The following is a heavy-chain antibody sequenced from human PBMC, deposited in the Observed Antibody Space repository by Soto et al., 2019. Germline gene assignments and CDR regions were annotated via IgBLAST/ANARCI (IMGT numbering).Heavy chain of an antibody. D-gene: IGHD5-18*01. Sequence: QVQLVESGGGVVQPGRSLRLSCAASGFTFSSYGMHWVRQAPGKGLEWVAVISYDGSNKYYADSVEGRFTISRDNSKNTLYLQMNSLRAEDTAVYYCAKVLYGGYSYGYGGDYFDYWGQGTLVTVSS. CDR3: AKVLYGGYSYGYGGDYFDY. V-gene: IGHV3-30*18. J-gene: IGHJ4*02. CDR2: ISYDGSNK. CDR1: GFTFSSYG.